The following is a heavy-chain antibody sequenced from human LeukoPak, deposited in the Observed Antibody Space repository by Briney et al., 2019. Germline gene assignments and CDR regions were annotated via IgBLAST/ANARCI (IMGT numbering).Heavy chain of an antibody. V-gene: IGHV1-8*01. J-gene: IGHJ4*02. CDR2: MNPNSGNT. D-gene: IGHD2-15*01. CDR3: ARGRRKRYCSGGSCYSYGDY. CDR1: GYTFTSYD. Sequence: ASVKVSCKASGYTFTSYDINWVRQATGQGLEWMGWMNPNSGNTGYAQKFQGRVTMTRNTSISTAYMELSSLRSEDTAVYYCARGRRKRYCSGGSCYSYGDYWGQGTLVTVSS.